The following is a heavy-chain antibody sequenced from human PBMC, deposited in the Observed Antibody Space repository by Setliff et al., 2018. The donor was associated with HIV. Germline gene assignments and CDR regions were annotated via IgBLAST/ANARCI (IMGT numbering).Heavy chain of an antibody. V-gene: IGHV1-69*13. J-gene: IGHJ3*02. CDR2: IIPIYGTA. Sequence: GASVKVSCKASGDIFSRYGISWVRQAPGQGLEWMGGIIPIYGTANSAQKFQGRVTITADESTSTAYMELSTLSSEDTAVNFCAREGGYSGHQWFEDDFDIWGQGTMVTVSS. CDR3: AREGGYSGHQWFEDDFDI. D-gene: IGHD5-12*01. CDR1: GDIFSRYG.